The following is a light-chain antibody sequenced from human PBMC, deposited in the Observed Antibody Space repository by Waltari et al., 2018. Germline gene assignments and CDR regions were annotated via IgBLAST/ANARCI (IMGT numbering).Light chain of an antibody. V-gene: IGLV2-14*03. J-gene: IGLJ2*01. Sequence: QSALTQPASVSGSPGQSITISCTGTSSDVGRYNYVSCYHQHPGKTPKLLIYDVSNRPSGVPSRFSGSKSGNTASLTISGLQAADEAHYYCNSYASNSNGLFGGGTKLTIL. CDR1: SSDVGRYNY. CDR3: NSYASNSNGL. CDR2: DVS.